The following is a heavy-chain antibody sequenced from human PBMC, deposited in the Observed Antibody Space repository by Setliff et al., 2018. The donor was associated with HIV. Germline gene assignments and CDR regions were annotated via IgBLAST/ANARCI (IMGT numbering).Heavy chain of an antibody. CDR2: IYHSGST. D-gene: IGHD4-17*01. CDR3: ARMIAVTTVWFDP. J-gene: IGHJ5*02. CDR1: GGSISVDKW. V-gene: IGHV4-4*02. Sequence: SETLSLTCAVSGGSISVDKWWSWVRQPPGKGLEWIGEIYHSGSTNYNPSLRSRVTISVDKSHNQFSLKLTSVTTADTAVYYCARMIAVTTVWFDPWGQGTLVTVPQ.